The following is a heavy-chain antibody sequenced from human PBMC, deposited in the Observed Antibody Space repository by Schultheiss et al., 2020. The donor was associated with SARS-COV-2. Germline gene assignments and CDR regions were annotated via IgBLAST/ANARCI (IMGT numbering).Heavy chain of an antibody. V-gene: IGHV4-59*01. D-gene: IGHD2-2*01. CDR1: GGSISSYY. CDR2: IYYSGST. CDR3: ARVPYCSSTSCYRLYNWFDP. Sequence: SETLSLTCTVSGGSISSYYWSWIRQPPGKGLEWIGYIYYSGSTNYNPSLKSRVTISVDTSKNQFSLKLSSVTAADTAVYYCARVPYCSSTSCYRLYNWFDPWGQGTLVTVSS. J-gene: IGHJ5*02.